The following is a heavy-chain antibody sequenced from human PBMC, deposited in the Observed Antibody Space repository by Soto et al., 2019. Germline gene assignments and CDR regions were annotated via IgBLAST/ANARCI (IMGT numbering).Heavy chain of an antibody. J-gene: IGHJ4*02. CDR3: AKGSPITMIVVVITTRTTNGPFDY. CDR2: ISGSGGST. Sequence: GGSLRLSCAASGFTFSSYAMSWVRQAPGKGLEWVSAISGSGGSTYYADSVKGRFTISRDNSKNTLYLQMNSLRAEDTAVYYCAKGSPITMIVVVITTRTTNGPFDYWGQGTLVTVSS. CDR1: GFTFSSYA. V-gene: IGHV3-23*01. D-gene: IGHD3-22*01.